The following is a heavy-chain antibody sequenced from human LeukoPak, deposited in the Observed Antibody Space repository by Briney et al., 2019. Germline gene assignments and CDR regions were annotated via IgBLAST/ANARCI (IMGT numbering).Heavy chain of an antibody. CDR2: ISSSSSTI. Sequence: PGGSLRPSCAASGFTFSSYSMNWVRQAPGKGLEWVSYISSSSSTIYYADSVKGRFTISRDNAKNSLYQQMNSLRDEDTAVYYCAIDYGGNGPPPWDFDYWGQGTLVTVSS. CDR3: AIDYGGNGPPPWDFDY. V-gene: IGHV3-48*02. D-gene: IGHD4-23*01. CDR1: GFTFSSYS. J-gene: IGHJ4*02.